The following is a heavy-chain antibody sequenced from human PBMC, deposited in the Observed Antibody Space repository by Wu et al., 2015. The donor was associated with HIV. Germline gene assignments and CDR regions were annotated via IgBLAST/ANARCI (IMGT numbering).Heavy chain of an antibody. CDR3: ATDAQYYFDY. Sequence: QVQLVQSGAEAKKPGASVKVSCKASGYTFSSYYMHWVRQAPGQGLEWMGIINPSGGNTTYAPKFQGRVTMTLDTSTSTVHMELSSLKSDDTAVYYCATDAQYYFDYWAREPWSPSPQ. CDR2: INPSGGNT. J-gene: IGHJ4*02. CDR1: GYTFSSYY. D-gene: IGHD4-11*01. V-gene: IGHV1-46*01.